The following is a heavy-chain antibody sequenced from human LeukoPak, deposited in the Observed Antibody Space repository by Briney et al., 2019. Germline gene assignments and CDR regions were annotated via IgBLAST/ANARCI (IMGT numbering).Heavy chain of an antibody. J-gene: IGHJ4*02. CDR2: ISSSSSYI. D-gene: IGHD5-24*01. CDR3: ARDGEMATFYFDY. V-gene: IGHV3-21*01. CDR1: GFTFSSYN. Sequence: GGSLRLSCAASGFTFSSYNMNWVRQAPGKGLEWASSISSSSSYIYYADSVKGRFTISRDNAKNSLYLQMNSLRAEDTAVYYCARDGEMATFYFDYWGQGTLVTVSS.